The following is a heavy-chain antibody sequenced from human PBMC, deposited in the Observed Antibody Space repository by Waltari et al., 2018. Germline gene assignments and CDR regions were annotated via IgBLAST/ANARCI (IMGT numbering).Heavy chain of an antibody. D-gene: IGHD3-22*01. V-gene: IGHV4-38-2*01. Sequence: QVQLQESGPGLVKPSETLSLTCAVSGYSISSGYYWGWLRQPPGKGLEWIGSIYHSGSTYYNPSLKSRVTISVDTSKNQFSLKLSSVTAADTAVYYCARAGYYYDSSGYNFDYWGQGTLVTVSS. J-gene: IGHJ4*02. CDR1: GYSISSGYY. CDR2: IYHSGST. CDR3: ARAGYYYDSSGYNFDY.